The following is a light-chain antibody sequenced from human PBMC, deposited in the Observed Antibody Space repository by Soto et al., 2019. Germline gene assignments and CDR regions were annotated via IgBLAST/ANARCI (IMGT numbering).Light chain of an antibody. CDR1: QSISVW. CDR3: QHHNSYPIT. V-gene: IGKV1-5*03. Sequence: DIQMTQFPSTLSASLGDRVTITCRASQSISVWLAWYQQKPGKAPNLLIYKASNLQSGVPSRFSGSGSGTEFTLTISSLQPDDFSTYYCQHHNSYPITFGQGTRLEIK. CDR2: KAS. J-gene: IGKJ5*01.